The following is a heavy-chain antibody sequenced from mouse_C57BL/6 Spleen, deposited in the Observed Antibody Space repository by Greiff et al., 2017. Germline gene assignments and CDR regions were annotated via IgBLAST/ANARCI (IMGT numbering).Heavy chain of an antibody. CDR3: AVKGFRGYYLDY. CDR2: IDPSDSAT. Sequence: VQLQQSGAELVRPGSSVKLSCKASGYSFTSYWMHWVKQRPIHGLEWLGNIDPSDSATHYNQKFKDKATLTVDKSSSTAYMQLSSLTSEDSAVVYCAVKGFRGYYLDYWGQGTTLTVSS. CDR1: GYSFTSYW. J-gene: IGHJ2*01. V-gene: IGHV1-52*01.